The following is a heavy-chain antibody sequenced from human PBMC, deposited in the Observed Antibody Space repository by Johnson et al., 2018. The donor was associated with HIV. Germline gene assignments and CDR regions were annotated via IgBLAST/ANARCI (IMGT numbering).Heavy chain of an antibody. CDR1: GFTFSSYG. CDR2: ISFAGVKK. J-gene: IGHJ3*02. D-gene: IGHD6-13*01. CDR3: ARDRVAAGGMRVGGFDI. V-gene: IGHV3-30*03. Sequence: QVQLVESGGGLVQPGGSLRLSCAASGFTFSSYGMAWVRQAPGKGLEWVTVISFAGVKKYYADSVKGRFTISRDNSKGTLYLQMDGLRPEDTALYYCARDRVAAGGMRVGGFDIWGQGTMVTVSS.